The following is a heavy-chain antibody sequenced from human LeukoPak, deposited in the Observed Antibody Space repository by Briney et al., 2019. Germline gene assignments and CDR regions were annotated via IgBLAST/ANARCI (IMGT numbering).Heavy chain of an antibody. J-gene: IGHJ4*02. CDR2: IYYSGST. CDR1: GGSISSSSYY. CDR3: ARANVVTAIDY. D-gene: IGHD2-21*02. Sequence: SETLSLTCTVSGGSISSSSYYWGWIRQPPGKGLEWIGSIYYSGSTYYNPSLKSRVTISVDTSKNQFSLKLSSVTAADTAVYYCARANVVTAIDYWGQGTLVTVSS. V-gene: IGHV4-39*07.